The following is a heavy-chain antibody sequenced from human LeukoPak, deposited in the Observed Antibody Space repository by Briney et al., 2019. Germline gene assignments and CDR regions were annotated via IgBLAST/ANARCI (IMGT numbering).Heavy chain of an antibody. CDR1: GFTFSNYW. D-gene: IGHD1-26*01. CDR3: ARVSSGSYFGYYYYYMDV. Sequence: GGSLRLSCAASGFTFSNYWMHWVRQAPGKGLVWVSRINSDGSSTSYADSVKGRFTISRDNAKNMLYLQMNSLRAEDTAVCYCARVSSGSYFGYYYYYMDVWGKGTTVTVSS. J-gene: IGHJ6*03. CDR2: INSDGSST. V-gene: IGHV3-74*01.